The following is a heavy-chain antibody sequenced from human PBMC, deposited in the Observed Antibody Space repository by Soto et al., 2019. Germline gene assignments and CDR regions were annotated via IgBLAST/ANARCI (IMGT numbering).Heavy chain of an antibody. J-gene: IGHJ4*02. Sequence: GGSLRLSCAASGFSFRNYAMSWVRQAPGKGLEWISTLTGSSSNIYYADSVKGRFAISRDNSRNTLYLQMNSLTAEDTAVYYCANGRATYGLLTHDYWGQGTQVTVSS. V-gene: IGHV3-23*01. CDR2: LTGSSSNI. D-gene: IGHD3-10*01. CDR3: ANGRATYGLLTHDY. CDR1: GFSFRNYA.